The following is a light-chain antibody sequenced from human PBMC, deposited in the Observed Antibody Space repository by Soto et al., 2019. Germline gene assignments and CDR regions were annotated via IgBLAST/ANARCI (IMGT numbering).Light chain of an antibody. CDR2: GAS. V-gene: IGKV3-11*01. CDR1: QNVRTF. Sequence: EVVLTQSPATLSLSPGERATLSCRASQNVRTFLDWYQQKPGQAPRLLIYGASNRATGIPARFSGSGSGTDFTLTISSLEPEDFAVYYCQEYGTSPRLTFGGGTKVEMK. J-gene: IGKJ4*01. CDR3: QEYGTSPRLT.